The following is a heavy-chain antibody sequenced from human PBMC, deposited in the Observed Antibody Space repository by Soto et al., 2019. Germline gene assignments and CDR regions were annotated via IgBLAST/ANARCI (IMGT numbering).Heavy chain of an antibody. Sequence: QVQLQESGPGLVKPSETLSLTCTVSGGSINSGGHYWSWIRQHPEKGLEWIGYIYYSGITYYNPSLKSRLTISIDLSKNQFSLKLTSVTAVDTAVYYCARDRRVAIDYPRNRFDPWGQGTLVTVSS. CDR3: ARDRRVAIDYPRNRFDP. CDR1: GGSINSGGHY. D-gene: IGHD2-15*01. J-gene: IGHJ5*02. V-gene: IGHV4-31*03. CDR2: IYYSGIT.